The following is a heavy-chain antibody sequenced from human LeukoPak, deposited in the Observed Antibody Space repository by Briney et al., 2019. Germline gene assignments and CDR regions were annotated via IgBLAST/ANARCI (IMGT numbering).Heavy chain of an antibody. D-gene: IGHD4-23*01. CDR3: ASRAGNSFHGFDV. Sequence: ASVKVSCKASGYTFTGYGINWVRQAPGQGLAWMGWISAYNGDTSSAQTIQGRITMTTDTSTNTAYMELRSLSSDDTAVYYCASRAGNSFHGFDVWGQGTLVTVSS. CDR2: ISAYNGDT. CDR1: GYTFTGYG. V-gene: IGHV1-18*01. J-gene: IGHJ3*01.